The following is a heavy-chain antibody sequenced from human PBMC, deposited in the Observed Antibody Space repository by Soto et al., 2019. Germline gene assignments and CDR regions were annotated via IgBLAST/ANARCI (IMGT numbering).Heavy chain of an antibody. CDR3: AMAGNDRYFDY. J-gene: IGHJ4*02. Sequence: QVQLQESGPGLVKPSETLSLTCAVSGGSVGSRPYYWSWIRQPPGKGLQWIGYVAYTGNNNYNPPLTSRVTISVDRSKNKVSLKLTSVTAADTAVYYCAMAGNDRYFDYWGQGILVTVSS. CDR2: VAYTGNN. CDR1: GGSVGSRPYY. V-gene: IGHV4-61*01. D-gene: IGHD1-1*01.